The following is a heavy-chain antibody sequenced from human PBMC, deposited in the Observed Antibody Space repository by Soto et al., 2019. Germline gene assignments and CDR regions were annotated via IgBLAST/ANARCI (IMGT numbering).Heavy chain of an antibody. CDR1: GGTFSSYA. CDR2: IIPIFGTA. J-gene: IGHJ4*02. V-gene: IGHV1-69*13. D-gene: IGHD6-19*01. CDR3: ARKIVAGTSYFDY. Sequence: ASVKVSCKASGGTFSSYAISWVRQAPGQGLEWMGGIIPIFGTANYAQKFQGRVTITADESTSTAYMELSSLRSEDTAVYYCARKIVAGTSYFDYWGQGTLVTVSS.